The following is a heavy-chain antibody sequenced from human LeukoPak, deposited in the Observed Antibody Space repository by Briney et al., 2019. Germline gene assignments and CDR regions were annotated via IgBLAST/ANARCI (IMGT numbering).Heavy chain of an antibody. CDR1: GFTFSSFW. CDR3: ARDQTGYSYGY. J-gene: IGHJ4*02. D-gene: IGHD5-18*01. CDR2: INSDGSST. Sequence: GGSLRLSCAASGFTFSSFWMHWVRQTPGKGLVWVSRINSDGSSTSYADSVKGRFTISRDNAKNTLYLQMNSLRAEDTAVYYCARDQTGYSYGYWGQGTLVTVSS. V-gene: IGHV3-74*01.